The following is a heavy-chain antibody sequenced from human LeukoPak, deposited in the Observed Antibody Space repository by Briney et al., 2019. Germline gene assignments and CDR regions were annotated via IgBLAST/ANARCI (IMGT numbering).Heavy chain of an antibody. Sequence: ASVKVSCKASGYTLTSYGISWVRQAPGQGLEWMGWISAYNGNTNYAQKLQGRVTMTTDTSTSTAYLELRSLRSDDPAVYYCARARGGPSDLWFGELSSIGGATDFDYWGQGTLVTVSS. J-gene: IGHJ4*02. CDR2: ISAYNGNT. CDR3: ARARGGPSDLWFGELSSIGGATDFDY. D-gene: IGHD3-10*01. V-gene: IGHV1-18*01. CDR1: GYTLTSYG.